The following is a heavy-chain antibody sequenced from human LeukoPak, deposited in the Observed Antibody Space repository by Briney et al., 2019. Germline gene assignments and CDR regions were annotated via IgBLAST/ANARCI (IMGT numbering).Heavy chain of an antibody. V-gene: IGHV3-7*03. CDR1: GFNFRDHW. D-gene: IGHD6-19*01. CDR2: IKNDGSES. J-gene: IGHJ4*02. Sequence: GGSLRLSCAVSGFNFRDHWMDWVRQAPGKGLEWVGHIKNDGSESYYVDSLKGRFSISRDNTNNALYLQMNSLRVEDTAVYYCAKNNGWFHLAQWGQGTLVTVST. CDR3: AKNNGWFHLAQ.